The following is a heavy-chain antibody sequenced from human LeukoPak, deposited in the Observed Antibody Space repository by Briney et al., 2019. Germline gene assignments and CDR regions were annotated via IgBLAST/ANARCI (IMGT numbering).Heavy chain of an antibody. D-gene: IGHD1-1*01. CDR2: ISGSGGST. CDR1: GFTFSSYA. J-gene: IGHJ4*02. Sequence: GGSLRLSCAASGFTFSSYAMSWVRQAPGKGLEWVSAISGSGGSTYYADSEKGRFTISRDNSKNTLYLQMNSLRAEDTAVYYCAKDRRLREQFFDYWGQGTLVTVSS. CDR3: AKDRRLREQFFDY. V-gene: IGHV3-23*01.